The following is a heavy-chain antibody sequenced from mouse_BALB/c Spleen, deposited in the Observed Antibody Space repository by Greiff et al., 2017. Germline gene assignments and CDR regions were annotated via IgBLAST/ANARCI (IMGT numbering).Heavy chain of an antibody. J-gene: IGHJ2*01. CDR1: GFSLTSYG. CDR3: ARDRWKDYFDY. D-gene: IGHD1-1*02. V-gene: IGHV2-9*02. Sequence: VKLVESGPGLVAPSQSLSLSCAVSGFSLTSYGVHWVRQPPGKGLEWLGVIWAGGSTNYNSALMSRLSISKDNSKSQVFLKMNSLQTDDTAMYYCARDRWKDYFDYWGQGTTLTVSS. CDR2: IWAGGST.